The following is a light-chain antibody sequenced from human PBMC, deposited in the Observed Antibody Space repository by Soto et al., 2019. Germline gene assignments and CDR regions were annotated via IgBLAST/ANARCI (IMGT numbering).Light chain of an antibody. CDR3: QQYDNWPLT. CDR1: QSVSSN. J-gene: IGKJ4*01. CDR2: GAS. V-gene: IGKV3-15*01. Sequence: EIVMTQSPTTLSVSPGERATLSCRASQSVSSNLAWYQQKPGQAPRFLIYGASTRATGIPARFSGSGSGTEFTLTISSLQSEDFAVHYCQQYDNWPLTFGGGTKV.